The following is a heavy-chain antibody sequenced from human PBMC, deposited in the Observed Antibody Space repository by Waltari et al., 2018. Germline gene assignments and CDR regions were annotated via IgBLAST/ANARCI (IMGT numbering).Heavy chain of an antibody. Sequence: EVQLLESGGGLVQPGGSLRLSCAASGFTFSSNAMNWVSAISGSGDRTYYADSVKGRFTISRDNSKNTLYLQVNSLRAEDTAVYYCAQGSCSITTCSIAFWGQGTLVTVSS. D-gene: IGHD2-2*01. V-gene: IGHV3-23*01. J-gene: IGHJ4*02. CDR2: ISGSGDRT. CDR3: AQGSCSITTCSIAF. CDR1: GFTFSSNA.